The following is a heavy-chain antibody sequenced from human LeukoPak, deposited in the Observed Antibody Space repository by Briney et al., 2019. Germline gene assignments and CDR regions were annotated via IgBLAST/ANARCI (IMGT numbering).Heavy chain of an antibody. D-gene: IGHD2-21*02. CDR1: GGSFSGYY. J-gene: IGHJ2*01. CDR3: ARHDLGWYFDL. Sequence: SETLSLTCAVYGGSFSGYYWSWIRQPPGKGLEWIGEINHSGSTNYNPSLKSRVTISVDTSKNQFSLKLSSVTAADTAVYYCARHDLGWYFDLWGRGTLVTVSS. CDR2: INHSGST. V-gene: IGHV4-34*01.